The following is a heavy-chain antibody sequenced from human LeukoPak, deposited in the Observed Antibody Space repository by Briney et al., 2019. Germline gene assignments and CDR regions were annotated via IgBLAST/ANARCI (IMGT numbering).Heavy chain of an antibody. V-gene: IGHV1-69*13. Sequence: SVKVSCKASGGTFSSYAISWVRQAPGQGLEWVGGIIPIFGTANYAQKFQGRVTITADESTSTAYMELSSLRSEDTAVYYCATPSRGFLEWLSSYYYYYYMDVWGKGTTVTVSS. J-gene: IGHJ6*03. D-gene: IGHD3-3*01. CDR1: GGTFSSYA. CDR3: ATPSRGFLEWLSSYYYYYYMDV. CDR2: IIPIFGTA.